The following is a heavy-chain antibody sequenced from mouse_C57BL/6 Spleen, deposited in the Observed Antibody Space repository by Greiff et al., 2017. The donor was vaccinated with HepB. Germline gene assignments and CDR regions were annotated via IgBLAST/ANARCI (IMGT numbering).Heavy chain of an antibody. Sequence: VQLQQPGAELVKPGASVKLSCKASGYTFTSYWMHWVKQRPGRGLEWIGRIDPNSGGTKYNEKFKSKATLTVDKPSSTAYMQLSSLTSEDSAVYYCARHNYYGSSHWYFDVWGTGTTVTVSS. CDR3: ARHNYYGSSHWYFDV. CDR2: IDPNSGGT. D-gene: IGHD1-1*01. J-gene: IGHJ1*03. V-gene: IGHV1-72*01. CDR1: GYTFTSYW.